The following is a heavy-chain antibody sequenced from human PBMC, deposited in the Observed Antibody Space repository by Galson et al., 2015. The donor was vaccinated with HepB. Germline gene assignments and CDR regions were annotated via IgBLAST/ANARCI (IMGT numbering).Heavy chain of an antibody. Sequence: SLRLSCAPSGFTVSGNYMSWVRQAPGKGLEWVPLIYSSTTTYYADSVKGRFTISRDNSKNALYLQMNSLRAEDTAVYYCARDQGDDYVNYYYYHGMDVWGQGTTVTVSS. J-gene: IGHJ6*02. CDR2: IYSSTTT. D-gene: IGHD3-16*01. V-gene: IGHV3-66*03. CDR1: GFTVSGNY. CDR3: ARDQGDDYVNYYYYHGMDV.